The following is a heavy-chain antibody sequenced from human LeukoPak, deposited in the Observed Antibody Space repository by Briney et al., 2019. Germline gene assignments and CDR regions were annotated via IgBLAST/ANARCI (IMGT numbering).Heavy chain of an antibody. CDR1: GYTFTGYY. J-gene: IGHJ4*02. CDR2: INPNNGGT. V-gene: IGHV1-2*02. D-gene: IGHD4-23*01. Sequence: ASVKVSCKASGYTFTGYYMHWVRQAPGQGLEWMGWINPNNGGTNYAQKFQGRVTMTRDTSISTAYMELSRLRSDDTAVYYCARGDLRWPYYFDYWGQGTLVTVSS. CDR3: ARGDLRWPYYFDY.